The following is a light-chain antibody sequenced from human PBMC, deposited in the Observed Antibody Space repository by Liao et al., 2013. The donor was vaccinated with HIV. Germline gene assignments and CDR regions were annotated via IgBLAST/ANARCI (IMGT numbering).Light chain of an antibody. CDR2: QDT. J-gene: IGLJ2*01. Sequence: SYVLTQPPSVSVSPGQTASITCSGDKLGDKYACWYQQKPGQSPLLVIYQDTKRPSGIPERFSGSNSGNTATLTISRVEVGDEADYSCQVWDSSSVVFGGGTKLTVL. CDR3: QVWDSSSVV. CDR1: KLGDKY. V-gene: IGLV3-1*01.